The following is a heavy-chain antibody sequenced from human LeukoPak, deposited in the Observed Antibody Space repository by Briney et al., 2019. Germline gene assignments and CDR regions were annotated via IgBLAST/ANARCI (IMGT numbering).Heavy chain of an antibody. D-gene: IGHD5-18*01. CDR2: ISWNSGSI. CDR3: AKGVDTAMETFYYFDC. J-gene: IGHJ4*02. Sequence: GGSLRLSCAASGFTFDDYAMHWVRQAPGKGLEWVSGISWNSGSIGYADSVKGRFTISRDNAKNSLYLQMNSLRAEDTALYYCAKGVDTAMETFYYFDCWGQGTLVTVSS. V-gene: IGHV3-9*01. CDR1: GFTFDDYA.